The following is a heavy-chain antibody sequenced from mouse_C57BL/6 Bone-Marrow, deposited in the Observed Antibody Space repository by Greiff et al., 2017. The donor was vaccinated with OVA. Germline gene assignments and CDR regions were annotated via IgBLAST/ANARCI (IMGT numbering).Heavy chain of an antibody. J-gene: IGHJ3*01. CDR1: GYTFTDYN. CDR3: ARYPIYYGYDEGFAY. CDR2: INPNNGGT. Sequence: EVQLQQSGPELVKPGASVKIPCKASGYTFTDYNMDWVKQSHGKSLEWIGDINPNNGGTIYNQKFKGKATLTVDKSSSTAYMELRSLTSEHTAVYYCARYPIYYGYDEGFAYWGQGTLVTVSA. D-gene: IGHD2-2*01. V-gene: IGHV1-18*01.